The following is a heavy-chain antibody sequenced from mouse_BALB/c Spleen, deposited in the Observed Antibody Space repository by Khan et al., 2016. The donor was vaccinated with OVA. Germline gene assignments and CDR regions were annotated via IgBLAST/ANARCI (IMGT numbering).Heavy chain of an antibody. D-gene: IGHD4-1*01. Sequence: QVQLQQSGPELVKPGASVKMSCKASGYTFTDYVMNWVKQRTGQGLEWIGQIYPGNDSTYYNEKFKGKATLTADRSSSTAYMQLSSLTSEDSAVYFWARAGWDVFAYWGQGTLVTVSA. CDR3: ARAGWDVFAY. V-gene: IGHV1-77*01. CDR1: GYTFTDYV. J-gene: IGHJ3*01. CDR2: IYPGNDST.